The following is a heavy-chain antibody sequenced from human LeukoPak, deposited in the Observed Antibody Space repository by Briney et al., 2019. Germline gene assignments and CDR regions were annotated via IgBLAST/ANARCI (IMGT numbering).Heavy chain of an antibody. J-gene: IGHJ4*02. CDR2: IIPIFGTA. V-gene: IGHV1-69*05. Sequence: SVKVSCKASGGTSSSYAISWVRQAPGQGLEWMGRIIPIFGTANYTQKFQGRVTITTDESTSTAYMELSSLRSEDTAVYYCARDGSGSGSYLDYWGQGTLVTVSS. D-gene: IGHD3-10*01. CDR3: ARDGSGSGSYLDY. CDR1: GGTSSSYA.